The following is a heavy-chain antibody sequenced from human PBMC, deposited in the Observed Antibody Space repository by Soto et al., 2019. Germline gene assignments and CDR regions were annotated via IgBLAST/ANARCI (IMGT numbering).Heavy chain of an antibody. CDR1: GYTFTSYD. Sequence: QVQLVQSGAEVKKPGASVKVSCKASGYTFTSYDINWVRQATGQGLEWMGWMNPNSGNTGYAQKFQGRVTMTRNTSISTAYMGLSSLRSEDTAVYYCARGRNYYGSGSSPFDYWGQGTLVTVSS. D-gene: IGHD3-10*01. CDR2: MNPNSGNT. V-gene: IGHV1-8*01. CDR3: ARGRNYYGSGSSPFDY. J-gene: IGHJ4*02.